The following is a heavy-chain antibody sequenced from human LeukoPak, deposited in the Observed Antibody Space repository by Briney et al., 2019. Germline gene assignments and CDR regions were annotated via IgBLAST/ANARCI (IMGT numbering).Heavy chain of an antibody. D-gene: IGHD6-19*01. CDR3: ATLRSDSSGWYYFDY. CDR2: IWYDGSNK. V-gene: IGHV3-30*02. Sequence: GGSLRLSCAASGFTFRNYGMHWVRQAPGKGLEWVALIWYDGSNKYYTDSVKGRFTISRDNSKNMLYLQMNSLRTEDTAVYYCATLRSDSSGWYYFDYWGQGTLVTVSS. CDR1: GFTFRNYG. J-gene: IGHJ4*02.